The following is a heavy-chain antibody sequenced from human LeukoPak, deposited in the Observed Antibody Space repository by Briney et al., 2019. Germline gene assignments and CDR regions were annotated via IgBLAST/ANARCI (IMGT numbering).Heavy chain of an antibody. CDR1: GGTFSSYA. CDR3: ARDGSGWTGDYFDY. Sequence: GASVKVSCKASGGTFSSYAISWVRQAPGQGLEWMGGIIPIFGTANYAQKFQGRVTITTDESTSTAYMELSSLRSEDTAVYYCARDGSGWTGDYFDYWGQGTLVTVSS. D-gene: IGHD6-19*01. J-gene: IGHJ4*02. CDR2: IIPIFGTA. V-gene: IGHV1-69*05.